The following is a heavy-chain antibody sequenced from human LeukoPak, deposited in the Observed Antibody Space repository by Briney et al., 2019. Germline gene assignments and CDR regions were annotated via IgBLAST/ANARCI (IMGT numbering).Heavy chain of an antibody. D-gene: IGHD2-21*01. CDR2: IYYSGST. J-gene: IGHJ3*02. Sequence: SETLSLTCTVSGGSISSSSYYWGWIRQPPGKGLEWIGSIYYSGSTYYNPSLKSRVTISVDTSKNQFSLKLSSVTAADTAVYYCVRGVRGPQDAFDIWGQGTMVTVSS. CDR1: GGSISSSSYY. CDR3: VRGVRGPQDAFDI. V-gene: IGHV4-39*07.